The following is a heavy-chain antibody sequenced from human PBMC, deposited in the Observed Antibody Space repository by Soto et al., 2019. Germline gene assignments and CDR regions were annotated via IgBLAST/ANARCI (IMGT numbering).Heavy chain of an antibody. J-gene: IGHJ4*02. CDR2: ISGSGGST. V-gene: IGHV3-23*01. Sequence: EVQLLESGGGLVQPGGSLRLSCAASGFTFSSYAMSWVRQAPGKGLEWVSAISGSGGSTYYADSVKGRFTISRDNSKNTRCLKMNSLRAEDTAVYYCAGRYCSSTSCYAGLDYWGQGTLVTVSS. CDR3: AGRYCSSTSCYAGLDY. D-gene: IGHD2-2*01. CDR1: GFTFSSYA.